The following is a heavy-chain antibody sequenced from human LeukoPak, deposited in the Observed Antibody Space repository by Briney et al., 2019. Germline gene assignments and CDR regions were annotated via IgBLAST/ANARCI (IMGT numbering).Heavy chain of an antibody. CDR1: GFTFSSSN. CDR3: DREWFGESN. Sequence: GGSLRLSCAPSGFTFSSSNMHWVRQSPGKGLEWVALISYDGTKTYYAESVKGRFTISRDNSKNTLFLQMNSLSAEDTAMYYCDREWFGESNWDQGTRVTVSS. CDR2: ISYDGTKT. D-gene: IGHD3-10*01. J-gene: IGHJ4*02. V-gene: IGHV3-30*04.